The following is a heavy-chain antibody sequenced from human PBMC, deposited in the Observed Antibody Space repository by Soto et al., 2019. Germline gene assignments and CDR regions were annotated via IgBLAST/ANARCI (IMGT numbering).Heavy chain of an antibody. CDR2: TYFRSKWYN. CDR3: AKGDNLGPKTGYAFDP. J-gene: IGHJ5*02. V-gene: IGHV6-1*01. D-gene: IGHD5-12*01. Sequence: SQTLSLTCAISGDSVSSNTASWNWIRQSPSRGLEWLVRTYFRSKWYNDYAVSVKSRIIINPDTSNNQFSLQLNSVTPEDTAVYFCAKGDNLGPKTGYAFDPWGQGIMVTVSS. CDR1: GDSVSSNTAS.